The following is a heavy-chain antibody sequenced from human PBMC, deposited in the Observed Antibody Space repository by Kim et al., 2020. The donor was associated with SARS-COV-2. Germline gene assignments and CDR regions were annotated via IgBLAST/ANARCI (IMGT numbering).Heavy chain of an antibody. D-gene: IGHD3-9*01. CDR3: ARDKYFDWLLGY. Sequence: NYAQKLQGRVTITADKSTSTAYMELSSLRSEDTAVYYCARDKYFDWLLGYWGQGTLVTVSS. V-gene: IGHV1-69*04. J-gene: IGHJ4*02.